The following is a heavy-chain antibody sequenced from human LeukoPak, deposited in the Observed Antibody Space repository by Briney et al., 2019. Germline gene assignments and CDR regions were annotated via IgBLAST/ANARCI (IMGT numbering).Heavy chain of an antibody. CDR2: ISYDGSNK. CDR3: ARGSGHTIFGSGDY. V-gene: IGHV3-30-3*01. J-gene: IGHJ4*02. CDR1: GFTFSHYA. D-gene: IGHD3-3*01. Sequence: GGSLRLSCAASGFTFSHYAMPWVRQAPGKGLIWLAVISYDGSNKYYADSVKGRFTISRDNSNNTVSVQMNSQRPEDTAVYYCARGSGHTIFGSGDYWGQGTLVTVSS.